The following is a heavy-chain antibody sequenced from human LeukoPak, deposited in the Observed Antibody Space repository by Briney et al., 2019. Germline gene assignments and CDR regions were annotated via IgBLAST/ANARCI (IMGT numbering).Heavy chain of an antibody. CDR1: GFTFSSYG. CDR2: ISGSGGST. CDR3: AKDRGSGWSLYYFDY. V-gene: IGHV3-23*01. J-gene: IGHJ4*02. Sequence: PGGSLRLSCAASGFTFSSYGVSWVRQAPGKGLEWVSAISGSGGSTYYADSVKGRFTISRDNSKNTLYLQMNSLRAEDTAVYYCAKDRGSGWSLYYFDYWGQGTLVTVSS. D-gene: IGHD6-19*01.